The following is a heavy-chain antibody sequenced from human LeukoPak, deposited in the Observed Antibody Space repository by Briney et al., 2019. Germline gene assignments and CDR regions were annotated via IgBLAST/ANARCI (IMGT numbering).Heavy chain of an antibody. CDR3: ATSAGALIDC. Sequence: GGSLRLSCAASGFTFSNYDMHWARQAPGKGLKWVAVIWFDGSNKFYADSVKGRFTISRDNSKNTLYLQMNSLRAEDTAVYYCATSAGALIDCWGQGTLVIVSS. CDR2: IWFDGSNK. D-gene: IGHD6-19*01. CDR1: GFTFSNYD. V-gene: IGHV3-33*01. J-gene: IGHJ4*02.